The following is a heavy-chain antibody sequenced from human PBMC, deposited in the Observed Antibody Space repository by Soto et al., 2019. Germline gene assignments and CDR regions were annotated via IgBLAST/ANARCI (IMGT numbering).Heavy chain of an antibody. CDR1: GFNFGNHG. V-gene: IGHV3-30*03. CDR3: VSTGPD. D-gene: IGHD3-10*01. CDR2: ISFDDSNK. Sequence: QVQLEESGGGVVQPGGSLRLSCAASGFNFGNHGMHWVRQARGKGLEWVALISFDDSNKKYADSVKGRFTISRDNSRNMLFLQMNRLRPDDTAVYYCVSTGPDWGQGTQVIVSS. J-gene: IGHJ4*02.